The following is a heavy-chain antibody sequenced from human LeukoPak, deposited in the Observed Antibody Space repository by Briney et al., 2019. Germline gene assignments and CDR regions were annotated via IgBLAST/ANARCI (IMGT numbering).Heavy chain of an antibody. CDR1: SGSISSGSYY. CDR2: IYTSGNS. Sequence: SQTLSLTCTVSSGSISSGSYYWSWIRQPAGKGLEWLGRIYTSGNSDYNPSLKSRVSFSVDTSKNQFSLKLTSVTAADTAIYYCARTGRTWMFDFWGQGTLATVSS. D-gene: IGHD1-1*01. V-gene: IGHV4-61*02. CDR3: ARTGRTWMFDF. J-gene: IGHJ4*02.